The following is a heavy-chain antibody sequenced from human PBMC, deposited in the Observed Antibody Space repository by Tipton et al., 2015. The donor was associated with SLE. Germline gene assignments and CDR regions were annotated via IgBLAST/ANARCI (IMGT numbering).Heavy chain of an antibody. J-gene: IGHJ3*02. D-gene: IGHD2-15*01. Sequence: SLRLSCAASGFTFSSYSMNWVRQAPGKGLEWVSAISGSGGSTYYADSVKSRFTISRDNSKNTLYLQMNSLRAEDTAVYYCASGGIRGIWGQGTMVTVSS. V-gene: IGHV3-23*01. CDR1: GFTFSSYS. CDR3: ASGGIRGI. CDR2: ISGSGGST.